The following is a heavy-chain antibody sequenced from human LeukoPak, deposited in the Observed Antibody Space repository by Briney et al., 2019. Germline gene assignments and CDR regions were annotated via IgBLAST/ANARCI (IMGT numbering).Heavy chain of an antibody. CDR2: IYYSGST. J-gene: IGHJ6*02. D-gene: IGHD6-13*01. Sequence: PSETLSLTCTVSGGSISSAGYHWSWIRQHPGKGLEWIGYIYYSGSTYYNPSLKSRVIISVDTSKNQFSLKLSSVTAADTAVYYCGRAQQGAAGGRYYYHGVDVWGQGTTVTVSS. CDR1: GGSISSAGYH. V-gene: IGHV4-31*03. CDR3: GRAQQGAAGGRYYYHGVDV.